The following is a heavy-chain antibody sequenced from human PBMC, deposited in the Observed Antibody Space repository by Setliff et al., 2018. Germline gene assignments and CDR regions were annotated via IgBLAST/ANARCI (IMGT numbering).Heavy chain of an antibody. V-gene: IGHV4-59*08. D-gene: IGHD5-18*01. CDR2: VYYSGAA. CDR1: GGSFSTYY. J-gene: IGHJ6*03. CDR3: ARQGGRRTGLAMAIRYYYYYMDV. Sequence: SETLSLTCTVSGGSFSTYYWSWIRQAPGKGLEWIGHVYYSGAANYNPSLKSRVTVSVDTSKNQFSLKLRSVTAADTAVYYCARQGGRRTGLAMAIRYYYYYMDVWGKGTTVTVSS.